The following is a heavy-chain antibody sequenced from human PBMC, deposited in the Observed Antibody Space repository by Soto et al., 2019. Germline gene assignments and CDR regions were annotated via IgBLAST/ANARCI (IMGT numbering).Heavy chain of an antibody. D-gene: IGHD2-8*02. J-gene: IGHJ4*02. CDR1: GFTFSSYG. V-gene: IGHV3-30*03. CDR2: ISYDGSNK. CDR3: TGGKGHY. Sequence: GGSLRLSCAASGFTFSSYGMHWVRQAPGKGLEWVAVISYDGSNKYYADSVKGRFTISRDNSKNTLYLQMNSLRAEDTAVYYCTGGKGHYWGQGTLVTVSS.